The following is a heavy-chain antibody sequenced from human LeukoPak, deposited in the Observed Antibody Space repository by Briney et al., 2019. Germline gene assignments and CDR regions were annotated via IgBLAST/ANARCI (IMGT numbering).Heavy chain of an antibody. CDR3: ARDGRGNYEDAFDI. D-gene: IGHD4-11*01. CDR2: ISAYNGNT. Sequence: ASVKVSCKASGGTFSSYAISWVRQAPGQGLEWMGWISAYNGNTNYAQMLQGRVTMTTDTSTSTAYMELRSLRSDDTAVYYCARDGRGNYEDAFDIWGQGTMVTVSS. V-gene: IGHV1-18*01. J-gene: IGHJ3*02. CDR1: GGTFSSYA.